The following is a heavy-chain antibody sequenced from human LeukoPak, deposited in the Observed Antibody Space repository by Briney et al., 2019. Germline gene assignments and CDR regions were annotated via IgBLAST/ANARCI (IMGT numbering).Heavy chain of an antibody. CDR3: ARVKSYYYDTSDKDAFDI. D-gene: IGHD3-22*01. CDR2: INPRGGST. Sequence: ASVKASCKASGYTFTSYGISWVRQAPGQGLEWMGIINPRGGSTSYTQKFQGRVTMTRDTSTSTVYMELSSLRSEDTAVYYCARVKSYYYDTSDKDAFDIWGQGTMVTVSS. V-gene: IGHV1-46*01. CDR1: GYTFTSYG. J-gene: IGHJ3*02.